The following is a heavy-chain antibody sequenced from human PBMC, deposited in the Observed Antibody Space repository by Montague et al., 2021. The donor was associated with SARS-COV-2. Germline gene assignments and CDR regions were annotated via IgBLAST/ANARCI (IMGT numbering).Heavy chain of an antibody. CDR2: NIGSGGSA. J-gene: IGHJ4*02. Sequence: SLRLSCAASGFTFSRYTITLVRQAPGKGLEWVSGNIGSGGSAYYXXSLKVRFTISRDNSKNTLYLQLNSLRVEDTAVYYCAKDRFSSGWFGGLDYWGQGTLVTVSS. CDR3: AKDRFSSGWFGGLDY. D-gene: IGHD6-19*01. CDR1: GFTFSRYT. V-gene: IGHV3-23*01.